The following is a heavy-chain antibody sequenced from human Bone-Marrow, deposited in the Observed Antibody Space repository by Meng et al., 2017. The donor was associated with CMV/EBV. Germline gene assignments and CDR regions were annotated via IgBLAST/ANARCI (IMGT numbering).Heavy chain of an antibody. V-gene: IGHV3-30-3*01. CDR3: ARDSSSWSHFDY. CDR1: GFTFSSYA. CDR2: ISYDGSNK. D-gene: IGHD6-13*01. J-gene: IGHJ4*02. Sequence: GGSLRLSCAASGFTFSSYAMHWVRQAPGQGLEWVAVISYDGSNKYYADSVKGRFTISRDNSKNTLYLQMNSLRAEDTAVYYCARDSSSWSHFDYWGQGTLVTVSS.